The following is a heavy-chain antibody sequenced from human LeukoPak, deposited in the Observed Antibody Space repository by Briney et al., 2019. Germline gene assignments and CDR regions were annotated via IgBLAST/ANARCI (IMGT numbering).Heavy chain of an antibody. D-gene: IGHD3-16*01. V-gene: IGHV1-2*02. J-gene: IGHJ4*02. Sequence: ASVKVSCKASGYTFTGYYMHWVRQAPGQGLEWMGWIIPNSGGTNYAQKFLGRVTMTRDTSITTAYMELSRLRSDDTAVYYCARGGPAIEGLDFFDYWGQGTLVTVSS. CDR1: GYTFTGYY. CDR3: ARGGPAIEGLDFFDY. CDR2: IIPNSGGT.